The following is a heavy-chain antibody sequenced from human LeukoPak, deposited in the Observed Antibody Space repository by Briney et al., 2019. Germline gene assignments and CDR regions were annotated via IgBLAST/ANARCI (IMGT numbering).Heavy chain of an antibody. D-gene: IGHD2-2*01. CDR3: ARDPIGLVPAAIADY. CDR2: IYYSGST. V-gene: IGHV4-30-4*01. Sequence: SETLSLTCTVSGGSISSGDYYWSWIRQPPGKGLEWIGYIYYSGSTYYNPSLKSRVTISVDTSKNQFSLKLSSVTAADTAVYYCARDPIGLVPAAIADYWGQGTLVTVSS. CDR1: GGSISSGDYY. J-gene: IGHJ4*02.